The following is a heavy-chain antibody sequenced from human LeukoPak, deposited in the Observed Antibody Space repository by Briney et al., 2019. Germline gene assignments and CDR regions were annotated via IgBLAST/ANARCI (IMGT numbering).Heavy chain of an antibody. CDR3: AATPEDYGDYDFDY. CDR2: IYYSGST. V-gene: IGHV4-31*03. Sequence: PSETLSLTCTVSGGSISSGGYYWSWIRQHPGTGLEWLGYIYYSGSTYYNPSLKSRVTISVDTSKNQFSLKLSSVTAADTAVYYCAATPEDYGDYDFDYWGQGTLVTVSS. J-gene: IGHJ4*02. CDR1: GGSISSGGYY. D-gene: IGHD4-17*01.